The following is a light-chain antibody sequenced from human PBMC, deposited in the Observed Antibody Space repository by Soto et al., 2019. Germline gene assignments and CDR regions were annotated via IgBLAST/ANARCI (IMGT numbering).Light chain of an antibody. J-gene: IGLJ3*02. CDR2: DVS. V-gene: IGLV2-14*01. Sequence: QSALTQPASVSGSPGQSITISCTGTSSDIGDYNYVSWYQQYPGKVPKLVIYDVSHRPSGVSNRFSGSKAGNTASLTISGLPADDEADYYCSSSTGTASLVVFGGGTQLTV. CDR1: SSDIGDYNY. CDR3: SSSTGTASLVV.